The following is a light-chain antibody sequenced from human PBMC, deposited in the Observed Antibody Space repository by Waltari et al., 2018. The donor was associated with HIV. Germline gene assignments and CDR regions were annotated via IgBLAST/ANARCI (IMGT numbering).Light chain of an antibody. CDR1: SSNIGSYY. CDR2: RNN. CDR3: AAWDGSHVV. Sequence: QSVLTQPPSASGTPGQRVTISCSGSSSNIGSYYVYWYQQLPGTAPKLLIYRNNQRPSGVPDRFSGSKSGTSASLAIRGLRSEDEADYYCAAWDGSHVVFGGGTKLTVL. V-gene: IGLV1-47*01. J-gene: IGLJ2*01.